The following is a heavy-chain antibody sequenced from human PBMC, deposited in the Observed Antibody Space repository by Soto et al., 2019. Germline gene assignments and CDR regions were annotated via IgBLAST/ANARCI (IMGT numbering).Heavy chain of an antibody. V-gene: IGHV4-59*01. CDR1: GGSISSYY. J-gene: IGHJ4*02. Sequence: PSETLSLTCTVSGGSISSYYWSWIRQPPGKGLEWIGYIYCSVSTNYNPSLKSRVTISVDTSKNHFSLKLTSVTVADTAVYYCARRYGGNFDYWGQGTLVTVSS. CDR3: ARRYGGNFDY. CDR2: IYCSVST. D-gene: IGHD1-26*01.